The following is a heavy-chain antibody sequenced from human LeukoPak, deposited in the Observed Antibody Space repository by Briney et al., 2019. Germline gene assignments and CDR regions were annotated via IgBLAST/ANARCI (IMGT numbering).Heavy chain of an antibody. Sequence: GGSLRLSCAASGFTVSSNYMSWVRQAPGKGLEWVSVIYGGGSTYYADFVKGRFTISRDNSKNTLYLQMNSLRTEDTAVYYCARPTSGWSALDYWGQGTLVTVSS. J-gene: IGHJ4*02. CDR3: ARPTSGWSALDY. V-gene: IGHV3-66*02. D-gene: IGHD6-19*01. CDR1: GFTVSSNY. CDR2: IYGGGST.